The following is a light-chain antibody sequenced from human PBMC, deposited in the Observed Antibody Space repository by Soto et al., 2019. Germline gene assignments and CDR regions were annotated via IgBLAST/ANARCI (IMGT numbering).Light chain of an antibody. CDR1: SSNIGALFD. J-gene: IGLJ1*01. CDR3: QSYDSSLGGSV. Sequence: QAVVTQPPSVSGAPGRTVTISCTGGSSNIGALFDVHWYQQLPGAAPKLLIYGNINRPSGVPDRFSGSKSGTSASLAITGLRAEDEADYYCQSYDSSLGGSVFGTGTKVTVL. CDR2: GNI. V-gene: IGLV1-40*01.